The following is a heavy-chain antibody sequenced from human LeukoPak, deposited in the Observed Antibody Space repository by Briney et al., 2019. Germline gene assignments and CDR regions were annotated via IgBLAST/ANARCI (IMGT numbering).Heavy chain of an antibody. V-gene: IGHV3-48*01. CDR1: GFTFSTYN. Sequence: GGSLRLSCAASGFTFSTYNMNWVRQAPGKGLEWISYINADSSTIQCADSVRGRFTTSRGNAKNSLYLQMNSLRAEDTAVYYCVRDNSRGQSLGVIYWGQGSLVTVSS. CDR3: VRDNSRGQSLGVIY. J-gene: IGHJ4*02. CDR2: INADSSTI. D-gene: IGHD3-22*01.